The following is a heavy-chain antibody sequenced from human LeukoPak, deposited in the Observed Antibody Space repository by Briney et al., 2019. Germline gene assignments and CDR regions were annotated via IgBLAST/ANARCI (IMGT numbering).Heavy chain of an antibody. D-gene: IGHD3-10*01. CDR1: GYSFSNFG. CDR2: ISPYNNKT. J-gene: IGHJ4*02. Sequence: ASVKVSCKASGYSFSNFGFSWVRQAPGQGLEWMGWISPYNNKTNYAQKFQGRLSMTTDTSTSTAYMELRSLRSDDTAVYYCAREENRITMVRGGDYWGQGTLVTVSS. CDR3: AREENRITMVRGGDY. V-gene: IGHV1-18*01.